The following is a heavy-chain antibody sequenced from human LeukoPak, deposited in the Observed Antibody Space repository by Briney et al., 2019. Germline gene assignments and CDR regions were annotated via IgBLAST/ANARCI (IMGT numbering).Heavy chain of an antibody. CDR1: GFTFSSYG. V-gene: IGHV3-33*01. Sequence: QSGGSLRLSCAASGFTFSSYGMHWVRQAPGKGLEWVAVIWYDGSNKYYADSVKGRFTISRDNSKNTLYLQVNSLRAEDTAVYYCARLDTAMVFSYWGQGTLVTVSS. D-gene: IGHD5-18*01. J-gene: IGHJ4*02. CDR2: IWYDGSNK. CDR3: ARLDTAMVFSY.